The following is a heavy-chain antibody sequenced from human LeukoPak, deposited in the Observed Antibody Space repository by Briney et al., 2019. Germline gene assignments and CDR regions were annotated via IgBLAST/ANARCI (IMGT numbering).Heavy chain of an antibody. J-gene: IGHJ4*02. D-gene: IGHD3-10*01. CDR2: ISAYNGNT. V-gene: IGHV1-18*01. CDR3: ARDGVYYYGSGSFSY. Sequence: GASVKVSCKASGYTFTSYGISWVRQAPGQGLEWMGWISAYNGNTNYAQKLQGRVTMTTDTSTSTAYMELRSLRSDDTAVYYCARDGVYYYGSGSFSYWGQGTLVTVSS. CDR1: GYTFTSYG.